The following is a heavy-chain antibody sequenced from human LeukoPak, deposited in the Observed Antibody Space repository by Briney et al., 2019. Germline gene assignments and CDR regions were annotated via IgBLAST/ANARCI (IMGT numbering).Heavy chain of an antibody. CDR1: GGSISSYY. Sequence: LSLTCTVSGGSISSYYWGWIRQPPGKGLEWVSYISSSGSTIYYADSVKGRFTISRDNAKNSLYLQLNSLRAEDTAVYYCARDPLLLQLWGTFDYWGQGTLVTVSS. D-gene: IGHD5-18*01. J-gene: IGHJ4*02. CDR3: ARDPLLLQLWGTFDY. CDR2: ISSSGSTI. V-gene: IGHV3-11*04.